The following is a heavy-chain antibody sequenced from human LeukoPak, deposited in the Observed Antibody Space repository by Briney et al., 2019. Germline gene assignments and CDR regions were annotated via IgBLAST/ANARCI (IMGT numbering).Heavy chain of an antibody. Sequence: PGGSLRLSCAASGFPFTYAWMSWVRQAPGKGLEWVGRIKSKTDGGTTDYAAAVKGRLTISRDDSKNTIFMQMSSLKIEDTAVYYCTRAAQWYSGAFFASYQYMDVWGKGTTVTVSS. CDR3: TRAAQWYSGAFFASYQYMDV. V-gene: IGHV3-15*01. CDR2: IKSKTDGGTT. CDR1: GFPFTYAW. J-gene: IGHJ6*03. D-gene: IGHD6-25*01.